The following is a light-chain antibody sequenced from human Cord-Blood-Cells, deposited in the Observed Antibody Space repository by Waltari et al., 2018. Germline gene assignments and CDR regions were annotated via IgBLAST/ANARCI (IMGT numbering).Light chain of an antibody. J-gene: IGKJ4*01. Sequence: DIVMTQSPDSLAVSLGERATINGKSSPSVLYSSNNKNYLAWYQKKPGQPPKLLLYWASTRESGVPDRFSGSGSGTDFTLTISSLQAEDVAVYYCQQYYSTLTFGGGTKVEIK. V-gene: IGKV4-1*01. CDR3: QQYYSTLT. CDR1: PSVLYSSNNKNY. CDR2: WAS.